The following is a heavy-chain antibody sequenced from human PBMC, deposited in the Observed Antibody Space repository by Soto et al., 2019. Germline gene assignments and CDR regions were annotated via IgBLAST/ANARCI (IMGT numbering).Heavy chain of an antibody. CDR1: GYTFSTYG. Sequence: QVDLRQSGPEVRKPGASVNVSCKASGYTFSTYGISWVRQAPGQGLEWMGWISAYNHYTNYAQKFQGRVTMTTDTSTNTAYMELRSLRSGDTAMYFCARVGPSREVPYPFEYWGQGTQVTVSS. J-gene: IGHJ4*02. CDR3: ARVGPSREVPYPFEY. V-gene: IGHV1-18*01. D-gene: IGHD1-26*01. CDR2: ISAYNHYT.